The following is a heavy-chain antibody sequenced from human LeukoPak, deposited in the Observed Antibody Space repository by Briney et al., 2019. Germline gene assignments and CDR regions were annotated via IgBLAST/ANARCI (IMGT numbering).Heavy chain of an antibody. CDR3: ARAVGPYDY. CDR2: TSTSGTTI. CDR1: GFTFSSYE. V-gene: IGHV3-48*03. J-gene: IGHJ4*02. Sequence: GGSLRLSCAASGFTFSSYEMNWVRQAPGKGLQWISYTSTSGTTIYYADSVKGRFTISRDDSKNTLYLQMNSLRAEDTGVYFCARAVGPYDYWGQGTLVTVSS. D-gene: IGHD3-10*01.